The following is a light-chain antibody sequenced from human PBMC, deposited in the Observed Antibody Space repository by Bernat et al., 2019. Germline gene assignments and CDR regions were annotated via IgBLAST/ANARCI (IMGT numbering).Light chain of an antibody. Sequence: EIVLTQSPGTLSLSPGERATPSCRASQSVSSSYLAWYQQKPGQAPRLHIYGASSRATGIPDRFSRSGSGTDFTLTISRLEPEDFAVYYCQQYGSSPWTFGQGTKVEIK. CDR3: QQYGSSPWT. CDR1: QSVSSSY. CDR2: GAS. J-gene: IGKJ1*01. V-gene: IGKV3-20*01.